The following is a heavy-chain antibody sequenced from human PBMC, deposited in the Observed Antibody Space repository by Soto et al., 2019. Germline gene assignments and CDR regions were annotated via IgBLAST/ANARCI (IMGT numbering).Heavy chain of an antibody. D-gene: IGHD3-10*01. J-gene: IGHJ6*02. CDR1: GGSISSYY. V-gene: IGHV4-59*08. CDR2: VNDHWGS. Sequence: QVPLQESGPGLVKPSETLSLSCTVSGGSISSYYWSWIRQTPEKGLEWIGYVNDHWGSNYNPSLKSRAAISLDASKSQFSLTLTSVTATDSGVYYCVRQGFGALHGPVDVWGQGTTVTVSS. CDR3: VRQGFGALHGPVDV.